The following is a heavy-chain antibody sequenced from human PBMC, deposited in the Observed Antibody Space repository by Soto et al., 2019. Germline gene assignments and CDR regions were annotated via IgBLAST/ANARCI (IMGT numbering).Heavy chain of an antibody. CDR1: GGSINSDGYY. D-gene: IGHD3-16*01. Sequence: QVQLQESGPTLVKPSQTLSLTCTVSGGSINSDGYYWNWIRQSPGKGLQYIGYIYYSGNTYYNPSLEGRVVISMDASTNQFSLRLSSVTAADTAIYYCARGGTWVLEALGAWGKGSPVAVTS. CDR3: ARGGTWVLEALGA. V-gene: IGHV4-31*03. J-gene: IGHJ5*02. CDR2: IYYSGNT.